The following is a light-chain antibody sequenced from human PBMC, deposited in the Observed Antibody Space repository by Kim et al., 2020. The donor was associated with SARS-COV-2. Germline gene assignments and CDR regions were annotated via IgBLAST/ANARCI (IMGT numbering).Light chain of an antibody. Sequence: QSVLTQPASASGTPGQRVTISCSGSSANIASNYVYWYQQFPGTAPKMLIYRNNQRPSGVPDRFSGSKSGTSASLAISGLRCEDEAHYYCAAWDDSLSALLFGGGTQLTVL. V-gene: IGLV1-47*01. CDR2: RNN. CDR1: SANIASNY. CDR3: AAWDDSLSALL. J-gene: IGLJ2*01.